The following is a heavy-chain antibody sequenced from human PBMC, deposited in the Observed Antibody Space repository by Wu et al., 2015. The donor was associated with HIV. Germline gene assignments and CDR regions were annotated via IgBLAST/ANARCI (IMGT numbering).Heavy chain of an antibody. CDR2: VSGYNGNT. J-gene: IGHJ3*02. CDR1: VYSFTNYD. D-gene: IGHD6-19*01. Sequence: QVQLVQSGGEVKKPGASVKVSCRTSVYSFTNYDITWVRQAPGQGLEWMGWVSGYNGNTHYAQKLQGRVTMTTDTSSSTAYMELRSLRSDDTAVYYCASKYNTGWGHAFDIVGTKGQCSPSLQ. V-gene: IGHV1-18*01. CDR3: ASKYNTGWGHAFDI.